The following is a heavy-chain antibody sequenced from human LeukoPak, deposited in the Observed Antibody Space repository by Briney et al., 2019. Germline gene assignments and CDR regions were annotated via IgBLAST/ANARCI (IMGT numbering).Heavy chain of an antibody. Sequence: SETLSLTCAVYGGSFSGYYWSWIRQPPGKGLEWIGEINHSGSANYNPSLKSRVTISVDTSKNQFSLKLSSVIAADTAVYYCARGLSTPSYYYYYYYMDVWGKGTTVTVSS. D-gene: IGHD3-16*02. CDR3: ARGLSTPSYYYYYYYMDV. J-gene: IGHJ6*03. V-gene: IGHV4-34*01. CDR2: INHSGSA. CDR1: GGSFSGYY.